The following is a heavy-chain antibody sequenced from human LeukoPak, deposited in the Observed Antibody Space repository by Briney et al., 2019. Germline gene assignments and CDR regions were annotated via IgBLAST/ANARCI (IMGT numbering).Heavy chain of an antibody. V-gene: IGHV3-30*02. J-gene: IGHJ4*02. Sequence: GGSLRLSCAASGFTFSSYGMHWVRQAPGKGLEWVVFIRYDGSNKYYADSVKGRFTISRDNSKNTLYLQMNSLRAEDTAVYYCAKDPLERDYDSSGGYWGQGTLVTVSS. D-gene: IGHD3-22*01. CDR2: IRYDGSNK. CDR1: GFTFSSYG. CDR3: AKDPLERDYDSSGGY.